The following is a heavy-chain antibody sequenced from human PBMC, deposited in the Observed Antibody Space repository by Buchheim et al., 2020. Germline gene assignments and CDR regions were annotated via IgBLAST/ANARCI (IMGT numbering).Heavy chain of an antibody. CDR3: ARGGGWYSFGY. CDR1: GFTFRSYG. D-gene: IGHD6-19*01. CDR2: ISYNGDNR. J-gene: IGHJ4*02. Sequence: QVQLVESGGGAVQPGRSLRLSCAESGFTFRSYGMHWVRQAPGKGLDWVAVISYNGDNRYHADSVKGRFTISRDNSKSTLYLEMNSLSAEDTAVYYCARGGGWYSFGYWGQGTL. V-gene: IGHV3-30*19.